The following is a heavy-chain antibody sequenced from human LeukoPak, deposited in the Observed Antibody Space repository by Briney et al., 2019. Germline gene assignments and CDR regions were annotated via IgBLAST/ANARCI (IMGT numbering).Heavy chain of an antibody. J-gene: IGHJ3*02. V-gene: IGHV3-33*06. CDR3: AKARVDTIFEVAFDI. D-gene: IGHD3-3*01. CDR1: GFTFSSYG. Sequence: GGSLRLSCAASGFTFSSYGMHWVRQAPGKGLEWVAVIWYDGSNKYCADSVKGRFTISRDNSKNTLYLQMNSLRAKDTAVYYCAKARVDTIFEVAFDIWGQGTMVTVSS. CDR2: IWYDGSNK.